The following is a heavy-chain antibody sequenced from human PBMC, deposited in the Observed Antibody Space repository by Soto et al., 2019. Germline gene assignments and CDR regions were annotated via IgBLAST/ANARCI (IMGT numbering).Heavy chain of an antibody. CDR1: GFTFSSYS. J-gene: IGHJ6*02. D-gene: IGHD5-12*01. Sequence: EVQLVESGGGLVQPGGSLRLSCAASGFTFSSYSMNWVRQDPGKGLEWVSYISSSSSTIYYADSVKGRFTISRDHAKISLYLQMNSLRDEDSAVYYCARDRTTRYSGYDRYYYGMDVWGQGTTVTVSS. V-gene: IGHV3-48*02. CDR2: ISSSSSTI. CDR3: ARDRTTRYSGYDRYYYGMDV.